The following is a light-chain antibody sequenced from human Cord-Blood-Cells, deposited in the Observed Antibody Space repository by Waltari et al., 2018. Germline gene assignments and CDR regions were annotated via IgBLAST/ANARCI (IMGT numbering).Light chain of an antibody. CDR1: QSISSH. V-gene: IGKV1-39*01. J-gene: IGKJ4*01. CDR3: QQSYSTLT. Sequence: DTQITRCPSSLSASVGDRVTITCHASQSISSHLNRYQQKPGKAPKLLIYAASSLQSGVPSRFSGSGSGTDFTLTISSLQPEDLATYYCQQSYSTLTFGGGTKVEIK. CDR2: AAS.